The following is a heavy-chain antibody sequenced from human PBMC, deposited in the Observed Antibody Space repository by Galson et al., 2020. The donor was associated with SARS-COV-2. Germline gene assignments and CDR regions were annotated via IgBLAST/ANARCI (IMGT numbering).Heavy chain of an antibody. Sequence: RGSLRLSCAASGFTFSSCPMSWVRQAPGQGLEWVSEIRGSGDTTYYADSVKGRFTISRDTSKNTLYLQMNSLRAEDTAIYYCAKEVPMTGRTDEYFHHWGQGTLVTVSS. J-gene: IGHJ1*01. CDR1: GFTFSSCP. CDR2: IRGSGDTT. V-gene: IGHV3-23*01. D-gene: IGHD3-9*01. CDR3: AKEVPMTGRTDEYFHH.